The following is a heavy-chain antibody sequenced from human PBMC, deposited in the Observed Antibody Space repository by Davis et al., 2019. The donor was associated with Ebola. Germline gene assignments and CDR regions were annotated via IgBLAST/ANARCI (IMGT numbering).Heavy chain of an antibody. CDR2: ISYDGSNK. Sequence: GGSLRLSCAASGFTFSSYAMHWVRQAPGKGLEWVAVISYDGSNKYYADSVKGRFTISRDNSKNTLYLQMNSLRAEDTAVYYCARSTAMDNWGQGTLVTVSS. J-gene: IGHJ4*02. D-gene: IGHD5-18*01. CDR1: GFTFSSYA. V-gene: IGHV3-30*04. CDR3: ARSTAMDN.